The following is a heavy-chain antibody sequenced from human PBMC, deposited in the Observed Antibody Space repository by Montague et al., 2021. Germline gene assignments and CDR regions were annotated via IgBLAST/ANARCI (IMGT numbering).Heavy chain of an antibody. D-gene: IGHD3-10*01. Sequence: SETLSLTCSVSGDSISSYEYYWTWIRQPAGRGLEWIGRVYKRGDTNTNPSLRSRLTLSVDTSKNHFSLTLTSVTAADTAVYFCARDSPVVEPWVGEHKGAFDIGGQGTMATVSS. V-gene: IGHV4-4*07. CDR3: ARDSPVVEPWVGEHKGAFDI. J-gene: IGHJ3*02. CDR2: VYKRGDT. CDR1: GDSISSYEYY.